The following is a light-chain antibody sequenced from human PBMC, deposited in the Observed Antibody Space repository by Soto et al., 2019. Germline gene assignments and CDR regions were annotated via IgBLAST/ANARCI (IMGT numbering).Light chain of an antibody. CDR2: AAS. CDR3: QKYNSAPQT. CDR1: QGIGSY. Sequence: IQFTQSPSSLSASVGDRVTITCRASQGIGSYLAWYQQKPGEAPKLLIFAASTLQSGVPSRFSGSGSGTDFTLTISSLQAEDFATYYCQKYNSAPQTFGQGTRLEIK. J-gene: IGKJ5*01. V-gene: IGKV1-9*01.